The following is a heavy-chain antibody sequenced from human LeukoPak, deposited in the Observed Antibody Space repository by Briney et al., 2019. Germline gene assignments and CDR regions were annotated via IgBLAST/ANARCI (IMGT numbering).Heavy chain of an antibody. CDR3: AKSHSVEQRGYFDY. V-gene: IGHV3-23*01. CDR2: IANSGGST. CDR1: GFTFTTYA. J-gene: IGHJ4*02. D-gene: IGHD1/OR15-1a*01. Sequence: GGSLRLSCAASGFTFTTYAMSWVRLAPGKGLEWVSTIANSGGSTYYADSVKGRFTISRDNSKNTLYLQMNSLGAEDMAVYYCAKSHSVEQRGYFDYWGQGTLVTVSS.